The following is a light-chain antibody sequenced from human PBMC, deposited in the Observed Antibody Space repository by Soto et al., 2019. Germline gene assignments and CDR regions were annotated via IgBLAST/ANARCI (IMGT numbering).Light chain of an antibody. CDR2: FAS. CDR1: QSISNN. CDR3: QQYNKWPLT. Sequence: EIVMTQSPATLSVSPGEKATISCRASQSISNNLAWYQQKPGQAPRLLIYFASTRATGIPARFSGSGSGTEFTLTISSLQSEDFAVYYCQQYNKWPLTFGGGTKVETK. V-gene: IGKV3-15*01. J-gene: IGKJ4*01.